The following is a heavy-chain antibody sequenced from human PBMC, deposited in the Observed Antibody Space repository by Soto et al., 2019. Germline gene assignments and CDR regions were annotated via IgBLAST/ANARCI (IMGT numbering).Heavy chain of an antibody. D-gene: IGHD1-7*01. CDR3: AKRPRNYGSFLDY. CDR1: GFIFSSYA. Sequence: LRLSCAASGFIFSSYAMSWVRQAPGKGLEWVSAISGSGGSTYYADSVKGRFTISRDNSKNTLYLQMNSLRAEDTAVYYCAKRPRNYGSFLDYWGQGTLVTVSS. V-gene: IGHV3-23*01. CDR2: ISGSGGST. J-gene: IGHJ4*02.